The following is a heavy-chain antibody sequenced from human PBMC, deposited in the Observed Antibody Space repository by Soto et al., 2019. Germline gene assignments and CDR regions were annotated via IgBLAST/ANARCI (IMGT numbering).Heavy chain of an antibody. CDR3: AKQRAVYAAGSDPYYFDF. D-gene: IGHD3-10*01. CDR1: GFTFNTYA. CDR2: LSGSGGTT. V-gene: IGHV3-23*01. Sequence: EVQLLESGGGLVQPGGSLRLSCSTSGFTFNTYAMNWVRQAPGKGLEWVSALSGSGGTTYYAYSVRGRVTISRDHSKNTLLLQKNSLKAKDTDLSYCAKQRAVYAAGSDPYYFDFWGQGPLVTVSS. J-gene: IGHJ4*02.